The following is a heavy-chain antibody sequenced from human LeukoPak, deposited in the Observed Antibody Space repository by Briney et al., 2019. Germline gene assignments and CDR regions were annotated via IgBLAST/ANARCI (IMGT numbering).Heavy chain of an antibody. CDR1: GFTFSSYS. J-gene: IGHJ4*02. V-gene: IGHV3-21*01. D-gene: IGHD6-19*01. CDR2: ISSSSSYI. Sequence: PGGSLRLSCAASGFTFSSYSMNWVRQAPGKGLEWVSSISSSSSYIYYADSVKGRFTISRDNAKNSLYLQMNSLRAEDTAVYYCASGFIAVAGSFDYWGQGTLVTVSS. CDR3: ASGFIAVAGSFDY.